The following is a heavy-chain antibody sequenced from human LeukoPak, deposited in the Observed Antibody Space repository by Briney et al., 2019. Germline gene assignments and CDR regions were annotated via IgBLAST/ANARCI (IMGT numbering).Heavy chain of an antibody. CDR2: ISSSGGTI. J-gene: IGHJ4*02. CDR1: GFTFNTYS. D-gene: IGHD2-21*01. CDR3: VREVRREGDQFDY. Sequence: GGSLRLSCEASGFTFNTYSMNWARQAPGKGLEWVSYISSSGGTIHYSDSVKGRFTISRDNAKNSLYLQMNSLRAEDTAVYYCVREVRREGDQFDYWGQGTLVTVSS. V-gene: IGHV3-48*04.